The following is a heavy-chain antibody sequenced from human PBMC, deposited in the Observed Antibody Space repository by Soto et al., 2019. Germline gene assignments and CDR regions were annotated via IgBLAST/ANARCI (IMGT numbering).Heavy chain of an antibody. V-gene: IGHV4-59*01. CDR2: IYYSGST. CDR3: ARAGPIRFDT. J-gene: IGHJ5*02. CDR1: GGSISSYY. D-gene: IGHD3-10*01. Sequence: SETLSLTCTVSGGSISSYYWSWIRQPPGKGLEWIGYIYYSGSTNYNPSLKSRVTISVYTSKNQFSLKLSPVTAADTAVYYCARAGPIRFDTWGQGTLVTVSS.